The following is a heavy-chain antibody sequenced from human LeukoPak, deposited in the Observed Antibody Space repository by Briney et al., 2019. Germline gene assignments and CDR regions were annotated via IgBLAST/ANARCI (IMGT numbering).Heavy chain of an antibody. D-gene: IGHD3-3*01. V-gene: IGHV1-69*02. Sequence: GASVKVSCKASGGTFSSYTISWVRQAPGQGLEWMGRIIPILGIANYAQKFQGRVTITADKSTSTAYMELSSLRSEDTAVYYCARSDSGYDFWSGYYTSFDYWGQETLVTVSS. J-gene: IGHJ4*02. CDR3: ARSDSGYDFWSGYYTSFDY. CDR2: IIPILGIA. CDR1: GGTFSSYT.